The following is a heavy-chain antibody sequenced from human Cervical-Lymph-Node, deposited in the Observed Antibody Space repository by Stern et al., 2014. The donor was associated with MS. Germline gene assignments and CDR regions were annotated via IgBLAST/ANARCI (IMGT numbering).Heavy chain of an antibody. CDR2: ISAYNGNT. J-gene: IGHJ4*02. D-gene: IGHD2-2*01. CDR3: ARDSRVVQLPQTRGADY. V-gene: IGHV1-18*01. Sequence: QVQLVQSGAEVKKPGASVKVSCKASGYTFTSYGISWVRQAPGQGLEWMGWISAYNGNTNYAQKLQGRVTMTTDTSTSTAYMELRSLRSDDTAVYYCARDSRVVQLPQTRGADYWGQGTLVTVSS. CDR1: GYTFTSYG.